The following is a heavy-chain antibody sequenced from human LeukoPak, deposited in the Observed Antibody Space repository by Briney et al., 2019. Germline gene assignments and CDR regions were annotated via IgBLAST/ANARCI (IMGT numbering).Heavy chain of an antibody. Sequence: SETLSLTCAVYGGSFGGYYWSWIRQPPGKGLEWIGEINHSGSTNYNPSLKSRVTISVDTSKNQFSLKLSSVTAADTAVYYCARARYSSGWYLSHTFDYWGQGTLVTVSS. CDR2: INHSGST. CDR1: GGSFGGYY. J-gene: IGHJ4*02. V-gene: IGHV4-34*01. D-gene: IGHD6-19*01. CDR3: ARARYSSGWYLSHTFDY.